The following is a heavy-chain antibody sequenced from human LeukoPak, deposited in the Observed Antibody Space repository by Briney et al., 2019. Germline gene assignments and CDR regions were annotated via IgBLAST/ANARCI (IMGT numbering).Heavy chain of an antibody. CDR3: ARDRVASRYFDF. V-gene: IGHV1-18*01. J-gene: IGHJ4*02. D-gene: IGHD5-12*01. CDR1: GGTFSSYA. Sequence: ASVKVSCKASGGTFSSYAISWVRQAPGQGLEWMGWISAYSGNTNYAQKLQGRVTMTTDTSTNTANMELRSLTSDDTAVYYCARDRVASRYFDFWGQGTLITVSS. CDR2: ISAYSGNT.